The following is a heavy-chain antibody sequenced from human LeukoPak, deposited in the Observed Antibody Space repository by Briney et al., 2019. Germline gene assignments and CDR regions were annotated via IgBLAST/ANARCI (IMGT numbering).Heavy chain of an antibody. J-gene: IGHJ5*02. V-gene: IGHV4-34*01. CDR1: GGSFSGYY. D-gene: IGHD3-22*01. Sequence: PSETLSLTCAVYGGSFSGYYWSWIRQPPGKGLEWIGEINHSGSTNYNPSLKSRVTISVDTSKNQFSLKLSSVTAADTAVYYCARGGYYTPTDWFDPWGQGTLVTVSS. CDR2: INHSGST. CDR3: ARGGYYTPTDWFDP.